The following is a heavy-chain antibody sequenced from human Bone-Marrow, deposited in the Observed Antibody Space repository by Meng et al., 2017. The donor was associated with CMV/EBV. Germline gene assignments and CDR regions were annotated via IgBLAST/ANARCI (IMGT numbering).Heavy chain of an antibody. CDR2: MNPNSGNT. CDR3: ARVARRFTIFYPY. J-gene: IGHJ4*02. V-gene: IGHV1-8*01. CDR1: GYTFTSYD. D-gene: IGHD3-9*01. Sequence: ASVKVSCKASGYTFTSYDINWVRQATGQGLEWMGWMNPNSGNTGYAQKVQGRVTMTRNTSISTAYMELSSLRSEDTAVYYCARVARRFTIFYPYWGQGTLVTVS.